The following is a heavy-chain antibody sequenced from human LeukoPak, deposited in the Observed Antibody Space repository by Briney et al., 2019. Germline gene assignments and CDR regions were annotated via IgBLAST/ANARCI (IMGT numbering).Heavy chain of an antibody. J-gene: IGHJ3*02. CDR1: GFTFSSYS. D-gene: IGHD2-21*02. CDR2: ISSSSSTI. Sequence: PGGSLRLSCAASGFTFSSYSMNWVRQAPGKGLEWVSYISSSSSTIYYADSVKGRFTISRDNAKNSLYLQMNSLRAEDTAVYYCARDRRGATAYCGGDCYSGAFDIWGQGTMVTVSS. CDR3: ARDRRGATAYCGGDCYSGAFDI. V-gene: IGHV3-48*04.